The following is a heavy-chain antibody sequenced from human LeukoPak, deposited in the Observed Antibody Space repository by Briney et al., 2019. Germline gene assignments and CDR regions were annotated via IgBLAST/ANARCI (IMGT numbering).Heavy chain of an antibody. V-gene: IGHV4-39*01. CDR3: ARPGRYHYFDY. D-gene: IGHD1-1*01. CDR2: TYYSGST. CDR1: GGSISSSSYY. Sequence: SETLSLTCTVSGGSISSSSYYWGWIRQPPGKGLEWIGSTYYSGSTYYNPSLKSRVTISVDTSKNQFSLKLSSVTAADTAVYYCARPGRYHYFDYWGQGTLVTVSS. J-gene: IGHJ4*02.